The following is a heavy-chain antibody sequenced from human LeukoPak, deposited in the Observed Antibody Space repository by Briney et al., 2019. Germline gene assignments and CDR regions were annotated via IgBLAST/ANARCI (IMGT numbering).Heavy chain of an antibody. Sequence: GGSLRLSCAASGFTFSSYSMNWVRQAPGKGLEWVANIREDGSDKYYVDSVKDRFTISRDNAKKSLYLQMNSLRAEDTAMYYCARGIAAAGTFSYYGMDVWGQGTTVTVSS. CDR1: GFTFSSYS. V-gene: IGHV3-7*01. CDR2: IREDGSDK. D-gene: IGHD6-13*01. J-gene: IGHJ6*02. CDR3: ARGIAAAGTFSYYGMDV.